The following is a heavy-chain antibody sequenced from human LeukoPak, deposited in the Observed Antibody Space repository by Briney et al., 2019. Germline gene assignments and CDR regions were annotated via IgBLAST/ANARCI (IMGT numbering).Heavy chain of an antibody. CDR3: AREEYSSSSFDY. CDR1: GGSISSYY. Sequence: SETLSLTCTVSGGSISSYYWSWIRQPPGKGLEWIGYIYNSGSTNYNPSLKSRVTISVDTSKNQFSLKLSSVTAADTAVYYCAREEYSSSSFDYWGQGTLVTVSS. D-gene: IGHD6-6*01. V-gene: IGHV4-59*01. J-gene: IGHJ4*02. CDR2: IYNSGST.